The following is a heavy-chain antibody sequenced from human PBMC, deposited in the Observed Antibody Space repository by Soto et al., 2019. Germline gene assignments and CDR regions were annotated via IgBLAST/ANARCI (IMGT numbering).Heavy chain of an antibody. CDR1: GYTLTELS. CDR3: ATDYYFWSGYDY. V-gene: IGHV1-24*01. CDR2: FDPEDGET. J-gene: IGHJ4*02. D-gene: IGHD3-3*01. Sequence: VASVKVSCKVSGYTLTELSMHWVRQAPGKGLGWMGGFDPEDGETIYAQKFQGRVTMTEDTSTDTAYMELSSLRSEDTAVYYCATDYYFWSGYDYWGQGTLVTVSS.